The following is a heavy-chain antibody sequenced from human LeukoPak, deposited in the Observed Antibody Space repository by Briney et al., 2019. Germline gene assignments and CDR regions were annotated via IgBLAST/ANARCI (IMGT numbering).Heavy chain of an antibody. V-gene: IGHV3-23*01. D-gene: IGHD2-8*01. J-gene: IGHJ3*01. CDR3: AKDQLGYCTNGLCYTKESPFDV. CDR1: GFTFSNYA. Sequence: GGSLRLSCAASGFTFSNYAMNWVRQAPGKGLEWVSSISDIGGSTYYADSVKGRFTISRDNSKNTLYLQLNSLRAEDTAVYYCAKDQLGYCTNGLCYTKESPFDVWGQGTMVTVSS. CDR2: ISDIGGST.